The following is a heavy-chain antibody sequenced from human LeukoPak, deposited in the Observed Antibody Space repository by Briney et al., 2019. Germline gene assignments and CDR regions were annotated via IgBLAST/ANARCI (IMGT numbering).Heavy chain of an antibody. J-gene: IGHJ3*02. D-gene: IGHD2-21*02. Sequence: PSETLSLTCTVSGGSFSGYYWSWIRQSPGKGLEWIGYINYSRSTNYNPSLKSRVTISVDTSKNQYSLKLSSVTAADTAVYYCARDSTSSYCGGDCYAFDIWGQGTMVTVSS. CDR1: GGSFSGYY. V-gene: IGHV4-59*01. CDR3: ARDSTSSYCGGDCYAFDI. CDR2: INYSRST.